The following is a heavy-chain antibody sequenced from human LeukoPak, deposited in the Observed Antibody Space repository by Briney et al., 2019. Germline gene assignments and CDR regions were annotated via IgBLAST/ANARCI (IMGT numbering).Heavy chain of an antibody. CDR3: ASGYCSSTSCYRGMDY. CDR1: GYTFTSYG. CDR2: ISAYNGNT. D-gene: IGHD2-2*03. J-gene: IGHJ4*02. Sequence: ASVKVSCKASGYTFTSYGISWVRQAPGQGLEWMGWISAYNGNTNYAQKLQGRVAMTTDTSTSTAYMELRSLRSDDTAVYYCASGYCSSTSCYRGMDYWGQGTLVTVSS. V-gene: IGHV1-18*01.